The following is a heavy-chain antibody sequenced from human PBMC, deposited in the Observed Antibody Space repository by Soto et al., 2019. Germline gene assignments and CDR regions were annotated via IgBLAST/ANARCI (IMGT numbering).Heavy chain of an antibody. Sequence: PGGSLRLSCAASGFTFSSYWMHWVRQAPGKGLVWVSRINSDGSSTSCADSVKGRFTISRDNAKNTLYLQMNSLRAEDTAVYYCAREYSSSYWFDPWGQGTLVTVSS. D-gene: IGHD6-6*01. CDR1: GFTFSSYW. CDR2: INSDGSST. CDR3: AREYSSSYWFDP. V-gene: IGHV3-74*01. J-gene: IGHJ5*02.